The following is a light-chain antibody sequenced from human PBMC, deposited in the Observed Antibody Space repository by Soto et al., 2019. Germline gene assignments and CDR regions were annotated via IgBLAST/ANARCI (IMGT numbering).Light chain of an antibody. CDR1: QSVNRH. CDR3: QQYDNWWT. J-gene: IGKJ1*01. Sequence: EILMTQSPATLSVSPGERATLSCRASQSVNRHLAWYQQKAGQAPRPLIYGASTRANGVPARFSGSGSGTEFTLTISSLQSEDFAVYYCQQYDNWWTFGQGTKV. V-gene: IGKV3-15*01. CDR2: GAS.